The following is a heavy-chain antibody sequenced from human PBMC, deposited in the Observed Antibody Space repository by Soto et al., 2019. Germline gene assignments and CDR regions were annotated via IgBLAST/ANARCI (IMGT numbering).Heavy chain of an antibody. CDR3: ARDRSTIFGVVIRGFDI. V-gene: IGHV1-18*01. J-gene: IGHJ3*02. D-gene: IGHD3-3*01. CDR1: GYTFTSYG. CDR2: ISAYNGNT. Sequence: ASVKVSCKASGYTFTSYGISWVRQAPGQGLAWMGWISAYNGNTNYAQKLQGRVTMTTDTSTSTADMELRSLRSDDAAVYYCARDRSTIFGVVIRGFDIWGQGTMVTVSS.